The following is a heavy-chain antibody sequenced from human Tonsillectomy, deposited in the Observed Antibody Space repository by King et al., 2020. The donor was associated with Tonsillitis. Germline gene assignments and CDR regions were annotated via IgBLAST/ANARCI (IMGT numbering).Heavy chain of an antibody. CDR1: GFTFDDYA. Sequence: VQLVESGGGLVQPGRSLRLSCAASGFTFDDYAMHWVRQAPGKGLEWVSGISWNSGSIGYADSVKGRFTISRDNAKNSLYLQMNSLRAEDTALYYCAKGSFAKIGGGGDYFDYWGQGTLVTVSS. D-gene: IGHD3-16*01. V-gene: IGHV3-9*01. J-gene: IGHJ4*02. CDR3: AKGSFAKIGGGGDYFDY. CDR2: ISWNSGSI.